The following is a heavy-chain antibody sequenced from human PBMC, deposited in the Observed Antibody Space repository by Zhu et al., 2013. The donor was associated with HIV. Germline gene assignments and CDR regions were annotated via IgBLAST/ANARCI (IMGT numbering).Heavy chain of an antibody. D-gene: IGHD3-22*01. V-gene: IGHV1-8*02. CDR1: GYTFTSYD. J-gene: IGHJ3*02. CDR3: ARALYYYDSSGYWATAFDI. Sequence: QVQLVQSGAEVKKPGASVKVSCKASGYTFTSYDINWVRQATGQGLEWMGWMNPNSGNTGYAQKFQGRVTMTRNTSISTAYMELSSLRSEDTAVYYCARALYYYDSSGYWATAFDIWGQGTMVTVSS. CDR2: MNPNSGNT.